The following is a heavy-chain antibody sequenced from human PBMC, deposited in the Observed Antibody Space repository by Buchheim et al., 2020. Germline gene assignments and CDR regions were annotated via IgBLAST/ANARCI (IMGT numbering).Heavy chain of an antibody. D-gene: IGHD6-19*01. Sequence: EVQLVESGGGLIQPGGSLRLSCAASGFTFSTYWMHWVRQVPGKGLVWLSSINTDGSSTSYADSVKGRFTISRDNAKNTLYLQMNSLRAEDTAVYYCATLGGYSSGWYEFNFDYWGQGTL. J-gene: IGHJ4*02. CDR2: INTDGSST. CDR3: ATLGGYSSGWYEFNFDY. V-gene: IGHV3-74*01. CDR1: GFTFSTYW.